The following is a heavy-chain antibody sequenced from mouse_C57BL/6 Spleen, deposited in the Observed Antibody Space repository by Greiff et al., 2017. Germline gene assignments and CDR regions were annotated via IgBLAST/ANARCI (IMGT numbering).Heavy chain of an antibody. CDR1: GFTFSDYG. CDR2: ISSGSSTI. Sequence: EVMLVESGGGLVKPGGSLKLSCAASGFTFSDYGMHWVRQAPEQGLEWVAYISSGSSTIYYADTVKGRSTISRDNAKNTLFLKMTSQRSKDTAMYYCAIFYYDYGGIYAIDYWGQGTSVTVSS. D-gene: IGHD2-4*01. CDR3: AIFYYDYGGIYAIDY. V-gene: IGHV5-17*01. J-gene: IGHJ4*01.